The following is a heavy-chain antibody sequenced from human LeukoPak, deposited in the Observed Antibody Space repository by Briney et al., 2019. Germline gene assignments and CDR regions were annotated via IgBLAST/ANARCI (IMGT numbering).Heavy chain of an antibody. Sequence: PSETLSLTCAVYGGSFSGYYWSWIRQPPGKGLEWIGEINHSGSTNYNPSLKSRVTISVDTSKNQFSLKLSSVTAADTAVYYCARALFYYGSGIFDYWGQGTVVTVSS. D-gene: IGHD3-10*01. CDR1: GGSFSGYY. CDR2: INHSGST. CDR3: ARALFYYGSGIFDY. V-gene: IGHV4-34*01. J-gene: IGHJ4*02.